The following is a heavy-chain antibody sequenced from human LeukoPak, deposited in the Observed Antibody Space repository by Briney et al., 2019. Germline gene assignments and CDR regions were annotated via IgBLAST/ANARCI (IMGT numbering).Heavy chain of an antibody. Sequence: PGGSLRLSCAASGFTFSTYGMHWVRQGPGKGLEWVAVIWHDGSNKNYADSVKGRFTISRDNSKNTLYLQMNSLRAEDTAVYYCARRNIAAAALDYWGQGTLVTVSS. V-gene: IGHV3-33*01. D-gene: IGHD6-13*01. J-gene: IGHJ4*02. CDR1: GFTFSTYG. CDR2: IWHDGSNK. CDR3: ARRNIAAAALDY.